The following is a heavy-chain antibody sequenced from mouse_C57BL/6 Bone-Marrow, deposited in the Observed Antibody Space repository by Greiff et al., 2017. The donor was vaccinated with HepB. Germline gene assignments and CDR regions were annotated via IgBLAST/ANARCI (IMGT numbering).Heavy chain of an antibody. Sequence: VKVVESGAELVKPGASVKVSCKASGYTFTSYWMHWVKQRPGQGLEWIGRIHPSDSDTNYNQKFKGKATLTVDKSSSTAYMQLSSLTSEDSAVYYCAIPITTVVEGFAYWGQGTLVTVSA. D-gene: IGHD1-1*01. CDR3: AIPITTVVEGFAY. CDR1: GYTFTSYW. CDR2: IHPSDSDT. J-gene: IGHJ3*01. V-gene: IGHV1-74*01.